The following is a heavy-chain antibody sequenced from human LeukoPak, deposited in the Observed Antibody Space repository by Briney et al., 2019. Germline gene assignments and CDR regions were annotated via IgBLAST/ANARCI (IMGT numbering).Heavy chain of an antibody. J-gene: IGHJ4*02. CDR1: GFTFSSYD. Sequence: PGGSLRLSCAASGFTFSSYDMHWVRQATGKGLEWVSAIGTAGDTYYPGSVKGRFTISRENAKNSLYLQMSSLRAEDTAVYYCAKDRGRYYDSNGYYWGYYFDSWGQGILVTVST. V-gene: IGHV3-13*01. D-gene: IGHD3-22*01. CDR3: AKDRGRYYDSNGYYWGYYFDS. CDR2: IGTAGDT.